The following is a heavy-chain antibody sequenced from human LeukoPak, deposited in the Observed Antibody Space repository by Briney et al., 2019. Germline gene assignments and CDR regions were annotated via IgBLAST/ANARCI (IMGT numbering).Heavy chain of an antibody. CDR1: GFTFSSYA. D-gene: IGHD3-22*01. Sequence: GGSLRLSCAASGFTFSSYAMSWVRQAPGKGLEWVSPISGSGGSTYYADSVKGRFTISRDNSKNTLYLQMNSLRAEDTAVYYCAKSPRAGMIVVALDYFDYWGQGTLGTVSS. J-gene: IGHJ4*02. CDR3: AKSPRAGMIVVALDYFDY. CDR2: ISGSGGST. V-gene: IGHV3-23*01.